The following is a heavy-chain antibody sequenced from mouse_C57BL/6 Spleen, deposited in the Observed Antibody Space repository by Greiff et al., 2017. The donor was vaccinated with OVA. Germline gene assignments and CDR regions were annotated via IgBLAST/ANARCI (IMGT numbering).Heavy chain of an antibody. Sequence: QVQLQQPGAELVKPGASVKLSCKASGYTFTSSWMHWVKQRPGQGLEWIGMIHPNSGSTNYNEKFKSKATLTVDKSSSTAYMQLSSLTSEDSAVYYCAKGRHYHSPFGYWGQGTTVTVSS. CDR2: IHPNSGST. CDR3: AKGRHYHSPFGY. J-gene: IGHJ2*01. CDR1: GYTFTSSW. D-gene: IGHD2-14*01. V-gene: IGHV1-64*01.